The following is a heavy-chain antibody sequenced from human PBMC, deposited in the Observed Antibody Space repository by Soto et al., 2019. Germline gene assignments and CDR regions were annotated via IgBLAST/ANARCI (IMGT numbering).Heavy chain of an antibody. CDR1: GYTFTSYY. V-gene: IGHV1-46*01. Sequence: QVQLVQSGAEVKKPGASVKVSCKASGYTFTSYYMHWVRQAPGQGLEWMGIINPSGGSTSYAQKFHGRVTMTRDTSTSTVYMELSSLRSEDTAVYYCARARYGDNGDWYFDLWGRGTLVTVSS. J-gene: IGHJ2*01. CDR3: ARARYGDNGDWYFDL. D-gene: IGHD4-17*01. CDR2: INPSGGST.